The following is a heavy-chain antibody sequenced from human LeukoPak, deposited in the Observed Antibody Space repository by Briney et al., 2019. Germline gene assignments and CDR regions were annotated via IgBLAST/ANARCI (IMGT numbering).Heavy chain of an antibody. V-gene: IGHV3-74*01. D-gene: IGHD5-18*01. CDR3: ASSVYSYGPYFDY. Sequence: GGSLRLSCAASGFTFSIYWMHCVRQAPGRGLVWVSRINSDGSSTSYADSVKGRFTISRDNAKNTLYLQMNSLRAEDTAVYYCASSVYSYGPYFDYWGQGTLVTVSS. CDR2: INSDGSST. J-gene: IGHJ4*02. CDR1: GFTFSIYW.